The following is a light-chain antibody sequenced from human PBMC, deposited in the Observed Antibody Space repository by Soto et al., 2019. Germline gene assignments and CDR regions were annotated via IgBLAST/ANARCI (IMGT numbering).Light chain of an antibody. V-gene: IGLV1-40*01. CDR1: DSNIGAGYD. Sequence: QSVLTQPPSVSGAPGQRVTISCSGSDSNIGAGYDVHWYQQLPGTAPKLLIYGNTNRPSGVPDRFSGSKSGTSASLAITGLQAEDEADYFCCSYAGGYTYLFGTGTKVTVL. CDR2: GNT. CDR3: CSYAGGYTYL. J-gene: IGLJ1*01.